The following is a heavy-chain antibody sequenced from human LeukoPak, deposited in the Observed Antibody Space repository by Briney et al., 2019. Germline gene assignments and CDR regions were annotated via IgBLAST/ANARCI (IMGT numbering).Heavy chain of an antibody. Sequence: EPLSLPFPVSGGSIHSSSYYRRWIRQPPGQRLPCLGPIYYSRNTSHNPSLKTQPHISVDTSKNQFFLKLSSVTAADTAVYYCARHYPDGGNAFDYWGQGTLVTVSS. CDR2: IYYSRNT. V-gene: IGHV4-39*01. CDR3: ARHYPDGGNAFDY. J-gene: IGHJ4*02. D-gene: IGHD4-23*01. CDR1: GGSIHSSSYY.